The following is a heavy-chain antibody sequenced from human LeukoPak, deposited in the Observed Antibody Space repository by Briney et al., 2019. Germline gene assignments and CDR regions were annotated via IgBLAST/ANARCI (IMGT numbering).Heavy chain of an antibody. V-gene: IGHV3-7*03. Sequence: GGSLRLSCAASGFTLSNHWMTWVRQVPGRGREWVANVNRDGSETYYLDSVKGRLTISKDNAKNSLYLQMNSLRAEDTALYHCARNNGMDVWGQGTTVIVSS. CDR2: VNRDGSET. CDR1: GFTLSNHW. J-gene: IGHJ6*02. CDR3: ARNNGMDV.